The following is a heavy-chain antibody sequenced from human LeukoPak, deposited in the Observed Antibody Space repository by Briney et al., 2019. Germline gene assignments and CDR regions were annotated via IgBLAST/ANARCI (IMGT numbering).Heavy chain of an antibody. CDR3: AKGGAIQDFDY. V-gene: IGHV3-23*01. Sequence: PGGSLPHPCAASGFTFSSYALSWVRQAPGKGLEWVSAISGSGGSTYYADSVKGRFTISRDNSKNTLYLQMNSLRAEDTAVYYCAKGGAIQDFDYWRERTLVTVSS. D-gene: IGHD3-10*01. CDR2: ISGSGGST. CDR1: GFTFSSYA. J-gene: IGHJ4*02.